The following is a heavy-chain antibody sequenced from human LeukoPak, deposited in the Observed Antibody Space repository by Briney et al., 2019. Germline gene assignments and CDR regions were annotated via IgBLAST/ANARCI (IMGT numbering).Heavy chain of an antibody. J-gene: IGHJ4*02. CDR3: AKDRRYFDWLFPSFDY. CDR1: GFTFSSYA. Sequence: GGSLRLSCAASGFTFSSYAMSWVRQAPGKGLEWVSAISGSGGSTYYADSVKGRFTISRDNSKNMLYLQMNSLRAEDTAVYYCAKDRRYFDWLFPSFDYWGQGTLVTVSS. CDR2: ISGSGGST. D-gene: IGHD3-9*01. V-gene: IGHV3-23*01.